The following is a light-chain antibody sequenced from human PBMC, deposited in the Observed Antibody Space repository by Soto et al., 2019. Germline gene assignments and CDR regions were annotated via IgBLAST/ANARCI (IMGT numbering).Light chain of an antibody. J-gene: IGLJ2*01. CDR3: AAWDAGVSGPA. Sequence: QSALTQPPSASGTPGQRVTISCSGSSSNIGSKYVYWYQQLPGTAPKLLRYRNNQRPSGVPDRFSGSKSGTSASLAISGLRSEDEADYYCAAWDAGVSGPAFGGGTKLTVL. CDR2: RNN. CDR1: SSNIGSKY. V-gene: IGLV1-47*01.